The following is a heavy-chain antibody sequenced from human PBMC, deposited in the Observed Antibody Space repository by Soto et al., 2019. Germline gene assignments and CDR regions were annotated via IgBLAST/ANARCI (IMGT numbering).Heavy chain of an antibody. CDR2: ISGSGSNP. CDR3: GKQASMTIRDGFDH. D-gene: IGHD3-3*01. V-gene: IGHV3-23*01. Sequence: EVQVLESGGGLVQPGGSLRLSCAASGFTFSSYAMSWVRQAPGQGLERVSAISGSGSNPYSADSVKGRFTSSRDNPKSAPYLQMNSLRAEDTALYYCGKQASMTIRDGFDHWGQGTLVTVSS. CDR1: GFTFSSYA. J-gene: IGHJ4*02.